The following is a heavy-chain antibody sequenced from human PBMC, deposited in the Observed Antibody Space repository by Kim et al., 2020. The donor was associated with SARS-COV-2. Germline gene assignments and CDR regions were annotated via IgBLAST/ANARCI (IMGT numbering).Heavy chain of an antibody. J-gene: IGHJ4*02. V-gene: IGHV3-30-3*01. Sequence: GGSLRLSCAASGFTFSSYAMHWVRQAPGKGLEWVAVISYDGSNKYYADSVKGRFTISRDNSKNTLYLQMNSLRAEDTAVYYCARAGMVLEWLLYYYFDYWGQGTLVTVSS. D-gene: IGHD3-3*01. CDR3: ARAGMVLEWLLYYYFDY. CDR2: ISYDGSNK. CDR1: GFTFSSYA.